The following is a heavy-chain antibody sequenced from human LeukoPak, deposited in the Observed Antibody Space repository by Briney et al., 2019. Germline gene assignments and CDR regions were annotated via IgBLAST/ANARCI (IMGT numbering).Heavy chain of an antibody. CDR1: GGTFSSYA. V-gene: IGHV1-69*06. CDR3: ARVGITSSILGVIGHEYYFDY. CDR2: IIPIFGTA. Sequence: ASVKVSCKASGGTFSSYAISWVRQAPGQGLEWMGGIIPIFGTANYAQKFQGRVTITADKSTSTAYMELSSLRSEDTAVYYCARVGITSSILGVIGHEYYFDYWGQGTLVTVSS. J-gene: IGHJ4*02. D-gene: IGHD2-8*02.